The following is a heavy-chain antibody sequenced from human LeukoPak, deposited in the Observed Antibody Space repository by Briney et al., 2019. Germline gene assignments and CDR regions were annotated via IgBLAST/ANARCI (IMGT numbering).Heavy chain of an antibody. CDR3: ARGIVVVAQLGFYFYYMDV. CDR1: GGSFSGYY. V-gene: IGHV4-34*01. J-gene: IGHJ6*03. D-gene: IGHD2-15*01. CDR2: INHSGST. Sequence: PSETLSLTCAVYGGSFSGYYWSWIRQPPGKGLEWIGEINHSGSTNYNPSLKSRVTISVDTSKNQFSLELSSVTAADTAVYYCARGIVVVAQLGFYFYYMDVWGKGTTVTISS.